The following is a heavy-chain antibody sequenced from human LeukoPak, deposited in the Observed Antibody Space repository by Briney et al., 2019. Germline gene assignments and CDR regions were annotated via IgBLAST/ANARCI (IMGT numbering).Heavy chain of an antibody. CDR2: INHSGST. J-gene: IGHJ3*02. D-gene: IGHD3-22*01. CDR1: GGSFSGYY. CDR3: ASGYYYDSSDDAFDI. V-gene: IGHV4-34*01. Sequence: SETLSLTYAVYGGSFSGYYWSWIRQPPGKGLEWIGEINHSGSTNYNPSLKSRVTISVDTSKNQFSLKLSSVTAADTAVYYCASGYYYDSSDDAFDIWGQGTMVTVSS.